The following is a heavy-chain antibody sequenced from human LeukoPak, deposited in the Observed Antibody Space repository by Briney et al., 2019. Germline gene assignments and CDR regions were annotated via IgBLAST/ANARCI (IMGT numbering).Heavy chain of an antibody. CDR1: GDSVSSNSAA. CDR3: AREYGATVTTGNYYYYYMDV. Sequence: SQTLSLTCAISGDSVSSNSAAWNWIRQSPSRGLEWLGRTYYRSKWYSDYAVSVKSRITINPDTSKNQFSLQLNSVTPEDTAVYYCAREYGATVTTGNYYYYYMDVWGKGTTVTVSS. J-gene: IGHJ6*03. CDR2: TYYRSKWYS. V-gene: IGHV6-1*01. D-gene: IGHD4-17*01.